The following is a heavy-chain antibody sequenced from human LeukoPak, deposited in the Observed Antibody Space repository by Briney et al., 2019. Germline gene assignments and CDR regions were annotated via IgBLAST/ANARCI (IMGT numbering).Heavy chain of an antibody. CDR1: GFMFTDHA. V-gene: IGHV3-23*01. J-gene: IGHJ3*01. CDR2: ISGSGTTT. Sequence: GGSLRLSCAASGFMFTDHALSWVRQAPGKGLERVSSISGSGTTTYYAESVRGRFTISRDNSKNTVYLQMNSLRADDTALYYCARVLTLWFGALGYWGQGRMVSVFS. D-gene: IGHD3-10*01. CDR3: ARVLTLWFGALGY.